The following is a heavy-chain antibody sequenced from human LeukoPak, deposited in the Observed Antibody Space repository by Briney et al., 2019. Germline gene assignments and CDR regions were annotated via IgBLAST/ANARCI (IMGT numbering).Heavy chain of an antibody. Sequence: GGSLRLSCTASGFTFGNFGMSWVRQAPGKGLEWVSRISSSGDSTYYADSVKGRFTISRDNSKNTLYLQMDSLRAEDTAVYYCAKYKTGYVDYWGQGTLVTVSS. CDR1: GFTFGNFG. J-gene: IGHJ4*02. V-gene: IGHV3-23*01. D-gene: IGHD1-14*01. CDR3: AKYKTGYVDY. CDR2: ISSSGDST.